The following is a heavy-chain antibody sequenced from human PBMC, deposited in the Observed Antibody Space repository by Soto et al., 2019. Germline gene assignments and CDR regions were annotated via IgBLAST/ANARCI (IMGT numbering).Heavy chain of an antibody. Sequence: ASVKVSCKASGYTFTSYGISWVRQAPGQGLEWMGWISAYNGNTNYAQKLQGRVTMTTDTSTSKAYMELRSLRSDDTAVYYCARVLVRGLNYYYYYMDVWGKGTTVTVSS. D-gene: IGHD3-10*01. CDR1: GYTFTSYG. V-gene: IGHV1-18*01. J-gene: IGHJ6*03. CDR3: ARVLVRGLNYYYYYMDV. CDR2: ISAYNGNT.